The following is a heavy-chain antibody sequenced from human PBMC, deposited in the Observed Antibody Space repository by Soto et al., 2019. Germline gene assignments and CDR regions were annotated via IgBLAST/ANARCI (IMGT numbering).Heavy chain of an antibody. CDR3: SRRHYDFWSAYRTRSFHFDS. J-gene: IGHJ4*02. CDR1: GGSISSGGYY. CDR2: IYYSGST. D-gene: IGHD3-3*01. V-gene: IGHV4-31*03. Sequence: QVQLQESGPGLVKPSQTLSLTCTVSGGSISSGGYYWSWIRQHPGKGLEWIGYIYYSGSTYYNPSVKLRVTRSRDTCKDHFSLQLSSVTAADTTVHYCSRRHYDFWSAYRTRSFHFDSSGQGTLVTACS.